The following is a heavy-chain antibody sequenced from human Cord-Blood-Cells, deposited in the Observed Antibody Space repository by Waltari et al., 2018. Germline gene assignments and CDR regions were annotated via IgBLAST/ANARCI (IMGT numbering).Heavy chain of an antibody. CDR3: AKPTDFWSGYFDY. CDR1: GFTFSSYG. Sequence: QVQLVESGGGVVQPGRSLRLSCAASGFTFSSYGMHWVRQAPGKGLEWVAVISYDGSNKYYADSVKGRFTISRDNSKNTLYLQMNSLRAEDTAVYYCAKPTDFWSGYFDYWGQGTLVTVSS. J-gene: IGHJ4*02. V-gene: IGHV3-30*18. CDR2: ISYDGSNK. D-gene: IGHD3-3*01.